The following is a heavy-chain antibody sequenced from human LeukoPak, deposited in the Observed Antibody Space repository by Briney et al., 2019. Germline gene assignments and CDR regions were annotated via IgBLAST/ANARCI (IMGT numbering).Heavy chain of an antibody. CDR1: GYTFSGNF. CDR2: ISPNNGDT. CDR3: ARTRGSHISMAYLDY. Sequence: ASVKVSCKASGYTFSGNFMHWVRQAPGQGLEWMGWISPNNGDTNYAQKFQGRVTVSRDTSISTAYMELSSLRSDDTAVYYCARTRGSHISMAYLDYWGQGTLVTVSS. V-gene: IGHV1-2*02. D-gene: IGHD2/OR15-2a*01. J-gene: IGHJ4*02.